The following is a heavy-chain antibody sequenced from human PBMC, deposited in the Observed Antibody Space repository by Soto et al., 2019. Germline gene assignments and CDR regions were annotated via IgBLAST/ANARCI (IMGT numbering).Heavy chain of an antibody. V-gene: IGHV3-30*03. Sequence: GGSLRLSCAASGFTFSSYGMHWVRQAPGKGLERVAVISYDGSNKYYADSVKGRFTISRDNSKNTLYLQMNSLSAEDTAVYYCARPVTRGIYYYYGMDVWGQGTTVTVSS. CDR2: ISYDGSNK. CDR1: GFTFSSYG. CDR3: ARPVTRGIYYYYGMDV. D-gene: IGHD4-17*01. J-gene: IGHJ6*02.